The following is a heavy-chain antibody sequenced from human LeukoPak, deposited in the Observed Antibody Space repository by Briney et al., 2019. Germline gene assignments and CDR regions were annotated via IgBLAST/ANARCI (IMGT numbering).Heavy chain of an antibody. J-gene: IGHJ4*02. V-gene: IGHV3-74*01. CDR2: INPDGSST. D-gene: IGHD3-16*02. Sequence: PGGSLRLSCAASGFTFSRYWMHWVRQAPGKGLVWVSRINPDGSSTSYADSVKGRFTISRDNAKNTLYLQMNSLRVEDTAVYYCTRGYPIFDYWGQGTLVTVSS. CDR3: TRGYPIFDY. CDR1: GFTFSRYW.